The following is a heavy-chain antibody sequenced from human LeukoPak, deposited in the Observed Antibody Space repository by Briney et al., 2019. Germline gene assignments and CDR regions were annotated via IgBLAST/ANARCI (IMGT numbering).Heavy chain of an antibody. V-gene: IGHV3-74*01. J-gene: IGHJ4*02. Sequence: PGGCLRLSCAASGFSITNNWMYWVRQAPGRGLVCVSRIKNDERTAVYADSVKGRFTISRDNARNTLFLQMSSLRAEDTAVYYCATVFKGSSLQDYWGQGTLVTVSS. CDR1: GFSITNNW. CDR2: IKNDERTA. D-gene: IGHD1-26*01. CDR3: ATVFKGSSLQDY.